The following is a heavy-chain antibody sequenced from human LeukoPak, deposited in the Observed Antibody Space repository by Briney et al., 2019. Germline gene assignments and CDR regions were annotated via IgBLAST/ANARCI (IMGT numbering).Heavy chain of an antibody. J-gene: IGHJ5*02. CDR1: GGSISRSQYY. CDR3: AREGDKYANWFDT. D-gene: IGHD2-8*01. CDR2: IYYSGNT. Sequence: SETLSLTCTVSGGSISRSQYYWGWIRQPPGKGLEWIGTIYYSGNTFYNPSLKSRLTISLDTSKNQFSLNLSSVTAADTAVYYCAREGDKYANWFDTWGQGTLVTVSS. V-gene: IGHV4-39*07.